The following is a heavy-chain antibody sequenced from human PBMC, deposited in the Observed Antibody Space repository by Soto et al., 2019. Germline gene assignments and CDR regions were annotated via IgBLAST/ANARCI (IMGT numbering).Heavy chain of an antibody. D-gene: IGHD3-10*01. Sequence: QVQLLGSGGGLVKPGGSLRLSCAASGFTFSDYYMSWIRQAPGKGLECVAYISVSSTYANYADSVEGRFTISRDNAENSLFLQMNSLRADDTAVYYCARGVRYYSSEKPANFDYWGQGALVTVSS. CDR1: GFTFSDYY. V-gene: IGHV3-11*05. CDR2: ISVSSTYA. J-gene: IGHJ4*02. CDR3: ARGVRYYSSEKPANFDY.